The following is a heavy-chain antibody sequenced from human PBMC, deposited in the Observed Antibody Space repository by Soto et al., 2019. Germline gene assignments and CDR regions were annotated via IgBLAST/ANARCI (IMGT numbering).Heavy chain of an antibody. D-gene: IGHD3-16*01. CDR2: FDPEDGET. CDR3: ATGPFMISRSYGMDV. CDR1: GYSFTRYW. J-gene: IGHJ6*02. V-gene: IGHV1-24*01. Sequence: PGESLKLSCTGSGYSFTRYWIGWVRQAPGKGLEWMGGFDPEDGETIYAQKFQGRVTMTEDTSTDTAYMELSSPRSEDTAVYYCATGPFMISRSYGMDVWGQGTTVTVSS.